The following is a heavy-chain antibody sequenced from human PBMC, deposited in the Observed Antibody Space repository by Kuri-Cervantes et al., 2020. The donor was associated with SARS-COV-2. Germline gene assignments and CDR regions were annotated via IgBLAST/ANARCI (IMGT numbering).Heavy chain of an antibody. J-gene: IGHJ3*02. CDR2: IYNSGST. CDR1: GDSITSSSYY. CDR3: VTSLPRSGWDGEDACDI. D-gene: IGHD6-19*01. V-gene: IGHV4-39*01. Sequence: GSLRLSCTVSGDSITSSSYYWGWIRQPPGKGLEWIGNIYNSGSTYYNPSLKSRVTISVDTSKKQFSLKLSSVTAADTAMYYCVTSLPRSGWDGEDACDIWGQGTMVTVSS.